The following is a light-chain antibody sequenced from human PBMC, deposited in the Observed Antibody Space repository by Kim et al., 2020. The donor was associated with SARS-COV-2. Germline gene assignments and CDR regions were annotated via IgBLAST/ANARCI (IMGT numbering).Light chain of an antibody. CDR2: TTS. Sequence: SASVGDIVTITCQASQDISINLNWYQPKPAKTPNLLIYTTSTLASGIPSRFSGSRSGTTFTLTISSLRPEDFATYYYQQSYIAPYTFGQGTKLEI. V-gene: IGKV1-39*01. CDR3: QQSYIAPYT. J-gene: IGKJ2*01. CDR1: QDISIN.